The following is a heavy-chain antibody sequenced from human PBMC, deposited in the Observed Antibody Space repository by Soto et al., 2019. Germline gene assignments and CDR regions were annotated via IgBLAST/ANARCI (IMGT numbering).Heavy chain of an antibody. CDR3: ARSGYCSSTSCYADYYYYYMDV. D-gene: IGHD2-2*01. CDR1: GFTFSSYS. CDR2: ISSSSSYI. Sequence: GGSLRLSYAASGFTFSSYSVNWVRQAPGKGLEWVSSISSSSSYIYYADSVKGRFTISRDNAKNSLYLQMNSLRAEDTAVYYCARSGYCSSTSCYADYYYYYMDVWGKGTTVTVSS. V-gene: IGHV3-21*01. J-gene: IGHJ6*03.